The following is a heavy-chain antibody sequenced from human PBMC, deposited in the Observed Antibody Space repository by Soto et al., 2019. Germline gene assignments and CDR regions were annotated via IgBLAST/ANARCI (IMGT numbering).Heavy chain of an antibody. D-gene: IGHD6-13*01. CDR3: ASSSRIAAATPWAGTEDY. CDR1: GFTFSSYS. CDR2: ISGSGGST. V-gene: IGHV3-23*01. J-gene: IGHJ4*02. Sequence: GGSLRLSCAASGFTFSSYSMNWVRQAPGKGLEWVSYISGSGGSTYYADSVKGRFTISRDNSKNTLYLQMNSLRAEDTAVYYCASSSRIAAATPWAGTEDYWGQGTLVTVSS.